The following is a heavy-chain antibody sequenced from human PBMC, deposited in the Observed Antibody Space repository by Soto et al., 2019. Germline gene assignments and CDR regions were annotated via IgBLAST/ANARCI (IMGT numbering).Heavy chain of an antibody. CDR3: AREYYYDSSGSYFDY. Sequence: GGSPRLSCSASWVTLSWNYISWGRQAPGKGLEWVSVIYSGGSTYYADSVKGRFTISRDNSKNTLYLQMNSLRAEDTAVYYCAREYYYDSSGSYFDYWGQGTLVTVSS. CDR2: IYSGGST. CDR1: WVTLSWNY. V-gene: IGHV3-53*01. D-gene: IGHD3-22*01. J-gene: IGHJ4*02.